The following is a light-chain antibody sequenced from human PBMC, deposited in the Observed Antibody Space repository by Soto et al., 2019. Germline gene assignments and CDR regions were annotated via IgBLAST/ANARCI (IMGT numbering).Light chain of an antibody. V-gene: IGKV1-39*01. J-gene: IGKJ2*01. CDR3: QQSYSTPYT. CDR1: QSISTY. Sequence: DIQMTQSPSSLSASEGDRVTITCRPSQSISTYLNWYQQKPGKAPKLLIYAASSLQSGVPSRFSGSGSGTDFTLTISSLQPEDFATYYCQQSYSTPYTFGQGTKLEIK. CDR2: AAS.